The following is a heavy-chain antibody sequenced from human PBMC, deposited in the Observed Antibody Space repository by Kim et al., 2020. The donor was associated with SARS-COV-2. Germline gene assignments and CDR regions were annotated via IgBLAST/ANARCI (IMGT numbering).Heavy chain of an antibody. Sequence: GGSLRLSCAASGFTFSSYAMSWVRQAPGKGLEWVSAISGSGGSTYYADSVKGRFTISRDNSKNTLYLQMNSLRAEDTAVYYCANLGVYSSSWYVPDYYYYGMDVWGQGTTVTVSS. D-gene: IGHD6-13*01. CDR3: ANLGVYSSSWYVPDYYYYGMDV. J-gene: IGHJ6*02. CDR1: GFTFSSYA. V-gene: IGHV3-23*01. CDR2: ISGSGGST.